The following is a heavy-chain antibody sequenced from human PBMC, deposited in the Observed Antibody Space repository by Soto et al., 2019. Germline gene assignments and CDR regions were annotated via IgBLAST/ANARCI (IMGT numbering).Heavy chain of an antibody. Sequence: PSETLSLTCSVSGGPIRTSSYYWGWIRQPPGKGLEGIGSIYYSGNTDYNPSLKSRVTISVDTSKNQFSLKLSSVTATDTALYYGVTYASGGGWFDPWGQGTLVTVSS. CDR2: IYYSGNT. CDR3: VTYASGGGWFDP. V-gene: IGHV4-39*01. D-gene: IGHD6-25*01. CDR1: GGPIRTSSYY. J-gene: IGHJ5*02.